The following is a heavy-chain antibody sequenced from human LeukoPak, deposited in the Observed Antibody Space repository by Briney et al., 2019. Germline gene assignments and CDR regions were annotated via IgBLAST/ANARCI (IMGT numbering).Heavy chain of an antibody. CDR1: GFTVSSNY. J-gene: IGHJ5*02. V-gene: IGHV3-66*02. CDR3: ARHYYNSSGYPNGDRGFDP. D-gene: IGHD3-22*01. CDR2: IYSGGST. Sequence: GGSLRLSCAASGFTVSSNYMSWVRQAPGKGLEWVSVIYSGGSTYYADSVKGRFTISRDNSKNTLYLQMNSLRAEDTAVYYCARHYYNSSGYPNGDRGFDPWGQGTLVTVSS.